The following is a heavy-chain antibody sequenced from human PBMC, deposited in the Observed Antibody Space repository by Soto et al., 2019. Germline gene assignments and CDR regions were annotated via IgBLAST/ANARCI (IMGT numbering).Heavy chain of an antibody. CDR2: IWYDGSNQ. D-gene: IGHD2-15*01. V-gene: IGHV3-33*01. J-gene: IGHJ6*02. Sequence: QVQLVESGGGVVRPGRSLRLSCATSGFSFSNYGMHWVRQAPGKGLAWVAVIWYDGSNQYYADFVKGRFTISRDNSKNTVYLQMTSLRGEDTAVYYCAREGGTLYYHGMDVWGRGTTVTVSS. CDR3: AREGGTLYYHGMDV. CDR1: GFSFSNYG.